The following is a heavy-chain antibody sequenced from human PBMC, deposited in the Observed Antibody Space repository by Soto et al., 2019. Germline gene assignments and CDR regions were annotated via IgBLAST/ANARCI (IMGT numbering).Heavy chain of an antibody. CDR1: GYSFTSYC. V-gene: IGHV5-51*01. D-gene: IGHD1-26*01. CDR3: ARHMGPSGSPYYYYGMDV. CDR2: IYPGDSDT. J-gene: IGHJ6*02. Sequence: LXISCNDSGYSFTSYCIGWGRQIPGKGLEWMGIIYPGDSDTRYSPSFQGQVTISADKSISTAYLQWSSLKASDTAMYYCARHMGPSGSPYYYYGMDVWGQGTTVTVSS.